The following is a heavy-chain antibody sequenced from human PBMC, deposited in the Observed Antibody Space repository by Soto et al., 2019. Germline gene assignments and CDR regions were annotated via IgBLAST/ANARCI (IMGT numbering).Heavy chain of an antibody. Sequence: QLQLQESGPGLVKPSETLSLTCSVSDDSINSDKYYWGWIRQPPGKVLEWIGSIYYRGTAYYDPARQTRVTISLVASRGQFSLKLHPLTAADSALYFCASLEGRATITYDFRFWGPGALVTVSA. CDR1: DDSINSDKYY. D-gene: IGHD1-1*01. J-gene: IGHJ4*01. V-gene: IGHV4-39*01. CDR3: ASLEGRATITYDFRF. CDR2: IYYRGTA.